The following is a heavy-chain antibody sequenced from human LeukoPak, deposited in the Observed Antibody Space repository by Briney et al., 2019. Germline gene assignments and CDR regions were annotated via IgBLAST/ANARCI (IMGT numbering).Heavy chain of an antibody. D-gene: IGHD3-10*01. J-gene: IGHJ4*02. CDR2: INEDGTKE. Sequence: GGSLRLSCTASGFMIRDYWMNSVRQVPGKRLEWVANINEDGTKEDYVDSVRGRFTISRDNAKNSVYLQMNSLRDEDTAFYYSASRESSMARSHWGQGTLVTVSS. CDR1: GFMIRDYW. CDR3: ASRESSMARSH. V-gene: IGHV3-7*01.